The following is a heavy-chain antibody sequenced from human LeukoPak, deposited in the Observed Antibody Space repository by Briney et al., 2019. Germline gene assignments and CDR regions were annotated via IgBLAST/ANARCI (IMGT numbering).Heavy chain of an antibody. D-gene: IGHD4-23*01. Sequence: ASVKVSCKTSGYTFTGNYIHWVRQAPGQGPEWMGWTNLNSGGTNYAQKFQGRVTMTRDTSISTAYMELSRLTSDDTAVYYCARAVDYGGAYYYYYYVDVWGEGTTVTVSS. CDR2: TNLNSGGT. V-gene: IGHV1-2*02. CDR1: GYTFTGNY. CDR3: ARAVDYGGAYYYYYYVDV. J-gene: IGHJ6*03.